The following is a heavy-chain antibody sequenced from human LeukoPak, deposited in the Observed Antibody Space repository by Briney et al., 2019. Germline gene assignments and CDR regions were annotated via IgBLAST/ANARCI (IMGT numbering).Heavy chain of an antibody. CDR2: INWNGGST. V-gene: IGHV3-20*04. CDR3: ARDSRTWEMYYSMDV. J-gene: IGHJ6*03. D-gene: IGHD1-26*01. CDR1: GFTFDDYG. Sequence: GGSLRLSCAASGFTFDDYGMSWVRQAPGKGLEWVSGINWNGGSTGYVDSVKGRFTISRDNAKNSLYLQMNSLRAEDTAVYYCARDSRTWEMYYSMDVWGKGTTVTVSS.